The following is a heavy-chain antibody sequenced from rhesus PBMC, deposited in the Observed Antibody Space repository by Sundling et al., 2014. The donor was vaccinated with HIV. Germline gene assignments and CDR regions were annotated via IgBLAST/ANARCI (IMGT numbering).Heavy chain of an antibody. D-gene: IGHD2-21*01. CDR3: AKDSAGYCTGSGCYDYFDY. CDR1: GFTFSSYG. CDR2: INSGGGST. J-gene: IGHJ4*01. V-gene: IGHV3S42*01. Sequence: EVQLVETGGGLVQPGGSLKLFCAASGFTFSSYGMSWVRQAPGKGLEWVSGINSGGGSTYYADSVKGRFTISRDNSKNTLSLQMNSLRAEDTAVYYCAKDSAGYCTGSGCYDYFDYWGQGVLVTVSS.